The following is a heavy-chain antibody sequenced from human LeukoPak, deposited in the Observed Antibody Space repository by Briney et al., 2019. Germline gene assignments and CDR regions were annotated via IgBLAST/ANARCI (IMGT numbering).Heavy chain of an antibody. CDR2: ISGSGGST. CDR3: AKYYSGYSSLWAEPIDY. Sequence: AGGSLRLSCAASGFTFSSYAMSWVRQAPGKGLEWVSAISGSGGSTYYADSVKGRFTISRDNSKNTLYLQMNSLRAEDTAVYYCAKYYSGYSSLWAEPIDYWGQGTLVTVSS. V-gene: IGHV3-23*01. CDR1: GFTFSSYA. D-gene: IGHD6-13*01. J-gene: IGHJ4*02.